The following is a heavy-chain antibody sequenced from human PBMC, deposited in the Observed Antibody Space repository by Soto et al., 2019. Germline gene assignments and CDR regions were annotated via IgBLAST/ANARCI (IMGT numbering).Heavy chain of an antibody. J-gene: IGHJ5*02. V-gene: IGHV4-59*08. D-gene: IGHD2-2*01. CDR3: ARLIRSCSSTSCYGGWFDP. CDR1: GGSISSYY. CDR2: IYYSGST. Sequence: QVQLQESGPGLVKPSETLSLTCTVSGGSISSYYWSWIRQPPGKGLEWIGYIYYSGSTNYNPSLKSRVTISVDTSKTQFSLKLSSVTAADTAVYYCARLIRSCSSTSCYGGWFDPWGQGTLVTVSS.